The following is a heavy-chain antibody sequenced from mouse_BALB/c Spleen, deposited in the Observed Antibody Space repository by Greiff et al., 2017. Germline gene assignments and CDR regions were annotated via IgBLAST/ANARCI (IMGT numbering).Heavy chain of an antibody. CDR2: ISSGSSTI. CDR1: GFTFSSFG. Sequence: EVMLVESGGGLVQPGGSRKLSCAASGFTFSSFGMHWVRQAPEQGLEWVAYISSGSSTIYYADTVKGRFTISRDNPKNTLFLQMTSLRSEDTAMYDCARWGGPSMDYWGQGTSVTVSS. V-gene: IGHV5-17*02. J-gene: IGHJ4*01. CDR3: ARWGGPSMDY.